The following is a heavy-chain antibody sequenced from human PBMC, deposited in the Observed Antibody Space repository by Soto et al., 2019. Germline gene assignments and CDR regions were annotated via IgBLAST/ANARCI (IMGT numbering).Heavy chain of an antibody. D-gene: IGHD3-16*01. J-gene: IGHJ3*02. CDR1: GASLGGFH. CDR3: ARSPLGYDYVRQTWREVGDSFDI. V-gene: IGHV4-34*12. CDR2: LIHGGST. Sequence: SETLSLTCAIYGASLGGFHWTWLRQAPGKGLEWIGELIHGGSTNYNPSLKGRVSFSLDTSKNQFSLHLMSVTAADTAVYYCARSPLGYDYVRQTWREVGDSFDIWGRGTLVTVSS.